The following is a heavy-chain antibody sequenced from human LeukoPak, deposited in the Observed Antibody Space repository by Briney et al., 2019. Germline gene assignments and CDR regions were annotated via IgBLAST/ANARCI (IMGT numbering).Heavy chain of an antibody. J-gene: IGHJ4*02. CDR1: GGTFSSYA. Sequence: SVKVSCKASGGTFSSYAISWVRQAPGQGLEWMGGIIPIFGTANYAQKFQGRVTITADESTSTAYMELSSLRSEDTAVYYCARGAKPYSSGWSHFDYWGQGTLVTVSS. CDR2: IIPIFGTA. V-gene: IGHV1-69*13. D-gene: IGHD6-19*01. CDR3: ARGAKPYSSGWSHFDY.